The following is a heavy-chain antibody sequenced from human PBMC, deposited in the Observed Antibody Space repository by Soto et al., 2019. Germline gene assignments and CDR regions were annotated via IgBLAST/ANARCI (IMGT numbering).Heavy chain of an antibody. CDR3: AKDGAPRYCSRSSRHPAGAY. Sequence: QVQLVESGGGVVQPGRSLRLSCAGSGFTFSNYGLHWVRQAPGKGLEWVAVISYDGSHKYYADSVKGRFTISRDNSNNMLYLQMYSLRAEDTAVYYCAKDGAPRYCSRSSRHPAGAYWGQGTLVTVSS. D-gene: IGHD2-15*01. CDR2: ISYDGSHK. J-gene: IGHJ4*02. V-gene: IGHV3-30*18. CDR1: GFTFSNYG.